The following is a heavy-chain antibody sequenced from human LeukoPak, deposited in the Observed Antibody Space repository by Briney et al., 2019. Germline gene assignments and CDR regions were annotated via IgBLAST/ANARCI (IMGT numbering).Heavy chain of an antibody. CDR2: ISGDGGTT. Sequence: PGGSLRLSCAASGFTFSSYAMSWVCQAPGKGLEWVSAISGDGGTTYSPDSLKGRFTISRDNSKNTLYLQMNSLTAEDTALYYCAKGSNWYSYYFDYWGQGTLVTVSS. D-gene: IGHD6-13*01. V-gene: IGHV3-23*01. J-gene: IGHJ4*02. CDR3: AKGSNWYSYYFDY. CDR1: GFTFSSYA.